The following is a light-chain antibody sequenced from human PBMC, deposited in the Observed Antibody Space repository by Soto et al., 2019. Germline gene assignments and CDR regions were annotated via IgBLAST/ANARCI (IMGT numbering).Light chain of an antibody. Sequence: IVLTQSPATLSLSPGERATLSCWASQSVSSYLAWYQHKPGQAPRLLIYDASNRATGIPARFSGSGSGTDSTLTISSLEPEDFAVYYCQQRSNWTWTFGQGTKVDIX. CDR3: QQRSNWTWT. V-gene: IGKV3-11*01. J-gene: IGKJ1*01. CDR1: QSVSSY. CDR2: DAS.